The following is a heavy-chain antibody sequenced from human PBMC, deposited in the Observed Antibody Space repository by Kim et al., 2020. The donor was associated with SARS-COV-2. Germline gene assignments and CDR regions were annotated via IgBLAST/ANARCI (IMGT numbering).Heavy chain of an antibody. J-gene: IGHJ1*01. CDR3: AKLPLR. Sequence: SGGRTYYADSVKGRFTISRDNSKNTLYLQMNSLRAEDTAVYYCAKLPLRWGQGTLVTVSS. V-gene: IGHV3-23*01. CDR2: SGGRT.